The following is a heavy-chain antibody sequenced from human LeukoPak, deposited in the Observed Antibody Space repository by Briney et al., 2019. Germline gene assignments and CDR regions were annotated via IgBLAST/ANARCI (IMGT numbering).Heavy chain of an antibody. CDR1: GFTFSSYS. CDR3: AAGYSSGWRPLNY. Sequence: GGSLRLSCAASGFTFSSYSMNWVRQAPGKGLEWVSSISSSSSYMFYADSMKGRFTISRDNSKNTLYLQMNSLRAEDTAVYYCAAGYSSGWRPLNYWGQGTLVTVSS. J-gene: IGHJ4*02. V-gene: IGHV3-21*01. D-gene: IGHD6-19*01. CDR2: ISSSSSYM.